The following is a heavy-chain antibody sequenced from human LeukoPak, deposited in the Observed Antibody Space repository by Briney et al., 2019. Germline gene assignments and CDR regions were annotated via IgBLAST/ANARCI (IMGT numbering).Heavy chain of an antibody. V-gene: IGHV1-2*02. Sequence: ASVKVSCKASGYTFTDYYIQWVRQAPGQGPEWMGWINPQSGGTIYAQKFQGRVTMTRETSISTAYMELSRLKSDDTAAFYCARGSYWYDAWGQGTLVTVSS. CDR1: GYTFTDYY. CDR2: INPQSGGT. CDR3: ARGSYWYDA. D-gene: IGHD6-13*01. J-gene: IGHJ5*02.